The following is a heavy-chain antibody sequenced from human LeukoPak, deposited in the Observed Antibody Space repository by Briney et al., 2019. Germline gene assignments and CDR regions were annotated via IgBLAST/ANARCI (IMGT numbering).Heavy chain of an antibody. J-gene: IGHJ6*03. CDR2: VSPNSGNT. CDR1: GYTFTSYD. Sequence: ASVKVSCKASGYTFTSYDIHWVRQATGQGLEWMGWVSPNSGNTGYAQKFQGRVTITRNTSISTAYMELSSLRSEDTAVYYCARGAYYYDSSGYHYHYYYYYYMDVWGKGTTVTVSS. D-gene: IGHD3-22*01. V-gene: IGHV1-8*03. CDR3: ARGAYYYDSSGYHYHYYYYYYMDV.